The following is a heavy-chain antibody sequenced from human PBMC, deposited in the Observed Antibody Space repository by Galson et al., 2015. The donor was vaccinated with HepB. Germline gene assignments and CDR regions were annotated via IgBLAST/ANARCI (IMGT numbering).Heavy chain of an antibody. V-gene: IGHV1-2*04. CDR3: ARVPKYYDILTGYYDDYGMDV. CDR1: GYTFTGYY. J-gene: IGHJ6*02. CDR2: INPNSGGT. Sequence: SVKVSCKASGYTFTGYYMHWVRQAPGQGLEWMGWINPNSGGTNYAQKFQGWVTMTRDTSISTAYMELSRLRSDDTAVYYCARVPKYYDILTGYYDDYGMDVWGQGTTVTVSS. D-gene: IGHD3-9*01.